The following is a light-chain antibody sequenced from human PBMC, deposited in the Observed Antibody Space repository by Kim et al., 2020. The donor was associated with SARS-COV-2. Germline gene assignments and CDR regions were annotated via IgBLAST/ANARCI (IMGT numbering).Light chain of an antibody. V-gene: IGLV6-57*01. Sequence: CAQGTKPRRGGPPATVIYEDTQRPSGVPDRFSGSIDSSSNSASLTISGLKTDDEADYYCLSYDNNNQGVFGGGTQLTVL. J-gene: IGLJ3*02. CDR1: C. CDR2: EDT. CDR3: LSYDNNNQGV.